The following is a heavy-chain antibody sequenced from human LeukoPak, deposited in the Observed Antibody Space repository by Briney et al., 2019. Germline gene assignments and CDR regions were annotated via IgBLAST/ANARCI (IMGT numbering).Heavy chain of an antibody. CDR1: GCTFSGYY. D-gene: IGHD6-6*01. V-gene: IGHV4-34*08. Sequence: SETLSLTCAVYGCTFSGYYWSWIRQPPGQGLEWIGKINHSGSTNYNPSLKRGATTSVNTNKNQFSLQLSSGTAADAAAYYWARHSSSGKYYYSYYYMDVWGKGTTVTVSS. CDR3: ARHSSSGKYYYSYYYMDV. CDR2: INHSGST. J-gene: IGHJ6*03.